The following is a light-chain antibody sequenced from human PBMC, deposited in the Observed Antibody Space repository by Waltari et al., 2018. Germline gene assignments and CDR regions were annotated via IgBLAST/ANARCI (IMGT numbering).Light chain of an antibody. CDR3: QQYYSTPWT. CDR2: WAS. J-gene: IGKJ1*01. CDR1: QSVLYSSNNKNY. Sequence: DIVMTQSPDSLAVSLGERATINCKSSQSVLYSSNNKNYLAWYQQKPGQPPKLLIYWASTRESGVPDRFSGSGSGTDFTLTISSLQAEDVAVYYCQQYYSTPWTFGQGTKAGIK. V-gene: IGKV4-1*01.